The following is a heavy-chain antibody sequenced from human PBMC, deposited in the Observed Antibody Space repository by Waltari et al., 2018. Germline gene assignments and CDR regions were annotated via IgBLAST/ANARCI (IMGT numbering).Heavy chain of an antibody. V-gene: IGHV1-2*06. J-gene: IGHJ4*02. D-gene: IGHD2-8*01. Sequence: QVQLVQSGAEVKKPGASVKVSCKASGYTFTGYYMHWVRQAPGQGLEWMGRINPNSGGTKYAQKLQGRVTMTRDTSISTAYMGLGRLRSDDTAVYYCARVQLMVYPRPKHFDYWGQGTLVTVSS. CDR2: INPNSGGT. CDR3: ARVQLMVYPRPKHFDY. CDR1: GYTFTGYY.